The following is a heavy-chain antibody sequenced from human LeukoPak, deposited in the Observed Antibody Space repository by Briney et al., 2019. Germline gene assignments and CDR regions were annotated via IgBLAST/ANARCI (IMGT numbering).Heavy chain of an antibody. CDR1: GFTFSSYA. CDR3: AKDYYYDSTGNFDY. Sequence: GGSLRLSCAASGFTFSSYAMSWVRQAPGKGLEWVSAISGSGGSTYYADSVKGRFTISRDNSKNTLYLQMNNLRAEDTAVYYCAKDYYYDSTGNFDYWGQGTLVTVSS. V-gene: IGHV3-23*01. CDR2: ISGSGGST. D-gene: IGHD3-22*01. J-gene: IGHJ4*02.